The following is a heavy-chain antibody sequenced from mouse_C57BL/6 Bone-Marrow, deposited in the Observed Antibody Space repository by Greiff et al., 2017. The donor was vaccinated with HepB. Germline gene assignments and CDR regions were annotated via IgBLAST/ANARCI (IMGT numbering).Heavy chain of an antibody. Sequence: EVPLVESEGGLVQPGSSMKLSCTASGFTFSDYYMAWVRQVPEKGLEWVANINSDGSSTYYLDSLKSRFIISRDNEKNILYLHMSSLKSEDTATYYCARDKGNWYFDYWGQGTTLTVSS. J-gene: IGHJ2*01. CDR1: GFTFSDYY. CDR2: INSDGSST. CDR3: ARDKGNWYFDY. D-gene: IGHD4-1*01. V-gene: IGHV5-16*01.